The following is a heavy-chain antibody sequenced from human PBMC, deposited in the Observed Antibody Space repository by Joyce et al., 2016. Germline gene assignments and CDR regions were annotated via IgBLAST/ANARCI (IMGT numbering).Heavy chain of an antibody. D-gene: IGHD3-9*01. V-gene: IGHV3-74*01. J-gene: IGHJ4*02. Sequence: EVQLVESGGGLVQPGGSLRLSCAASGFAFRKYWMHWVRQAPGKWLVWVSRMNIDGSSTTYADSVKGRFTISRDNAKNTLYLQMNSLRAEDTAVYYCARGTDILTGYYPDYWGQGTLVTVSS. CDR2: MNIDGSST. CDR3: ARGTDILTGYYPDY. CDR1: GFAFRKYW.